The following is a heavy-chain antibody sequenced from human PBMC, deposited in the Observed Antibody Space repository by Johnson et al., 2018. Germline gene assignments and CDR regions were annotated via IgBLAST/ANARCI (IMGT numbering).Heavy chain of an antibody. Sequence: VQLVQSGGGLVQPGRSLRLSCAASGFTFDDYAMHWVRQAPGKGLERVSGIGWNSGSIGYADSVMGRFTIYRDNAKNSVYLQMNSLKTEATAVYYCARVSTVATTYYYYMDLWGKGTAVTVSS. D-gene: IGHD6-19*01. CDR2: IGWNSGSI. J-gene: IGHJ6*03. CDR1: GFTFDDYA. CDR3: ARVSTVATTYYYYMDL. V-gene: IGHV3-9*01.